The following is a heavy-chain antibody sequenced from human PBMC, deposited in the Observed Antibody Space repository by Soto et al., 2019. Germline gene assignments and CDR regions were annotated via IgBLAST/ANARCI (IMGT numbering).Heavy chain of an antibody. V-gene: IGHV4-31*03. J-gene: IGHJ5*02. Sequence: QVQLQESGPGLVKPSQTLSLTCTVSGGSIRSGGYYWTWIRQHPGKGLEWIGYIYYTGSTYYNPSLKRRVPLSVDTSKNQFSRKLSSVPAADTAVYYCARASLGYCSSTSCRSNWFDPWGQGTLVTVSS. CDR1: GGSIRSGGYY. CDR3: ARASLGYCSSTSCRSNWFDP. D-gene: IGHD2-2*01. CDR2: IYYTGST.